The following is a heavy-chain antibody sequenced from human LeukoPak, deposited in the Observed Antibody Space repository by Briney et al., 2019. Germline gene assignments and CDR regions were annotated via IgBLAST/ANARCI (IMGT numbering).Heavy chain of an antibody. D-gene: IGHD4-17*01. V-gene: IGHV4-39*01. CDR1: GGSISTSSYY. Sequence: PSETLSLTCTVSGGSISTSSYYWGWIRQPPGKGLEWIASMLYSGSTYYNPSLKSRVAISVDTSKNQFSLNLRSVTAADTAVYYCARSVAGTVITANWFDPWGRGTLVTVSS. CDR3: ARSVAGTVITANWFDP. CDR2: MLYSGST. J-gene: IGHJ5*02.